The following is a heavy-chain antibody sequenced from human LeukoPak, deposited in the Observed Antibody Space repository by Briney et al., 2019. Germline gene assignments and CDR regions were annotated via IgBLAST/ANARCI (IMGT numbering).Heavy chain of an antibody. CDR1: GFTFSSYG. Sequence: GGSLRLSCAASGFTFSSYGMHWVRQAPGKGLEWVAVISYDGSNKYYADSVKGRFTISRDNSKNTLYLQMNSLRAEDTAVYYCARAEIGVVIIYYYMDVWGKGTTVTVSS. CDR2: ISYDGSNK. CDR3: ARAEIGVVIIYYYMDV. D-gene: IGHD3-3*01. J-gene: IGHJ6*03. V-gene: IGHV3-30*03.